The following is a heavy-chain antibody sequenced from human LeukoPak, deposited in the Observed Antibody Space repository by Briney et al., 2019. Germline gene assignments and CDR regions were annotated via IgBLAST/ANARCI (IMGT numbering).Heavy chain of an antibody. V-gene: IGHV3-23*01. CDR1: GFTFSSYA. D-gene: IGHD3-22*01. CDR3: AKDSSSGSRCYHMDV. J-gene: IGHJ6*03. Sequence: GGSLRLSCAASGFTFSSYAMSWVRQAPGKGLQWVSAISGSGGSTFYADSVKGRFTISRDNSKNTLYLQMNSMRAGDTAVYYCAKDSSSGSRCYHMDVWGKGTTVTVSS. CDR2: ISGSGGST.